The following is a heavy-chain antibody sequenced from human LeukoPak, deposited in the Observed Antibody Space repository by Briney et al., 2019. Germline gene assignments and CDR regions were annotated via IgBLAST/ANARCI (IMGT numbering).Heavy chain of an antibody. CDR3: ARATAGDLGY. J-gene: IGHJ4*02. V-gene: IGHV3-74*01. Sequence: GGSLRLSCAASGFTFSSYWMHWVRQAPGKGLVWVSRINSDGSSIGNADSVKGRFTTSRDNAKNTLYLQMNSLRVEDTAVYYCARATAGDLGYWGQGTLVTVSS. CDR1: GFTFSSYW. CDR2: INSDGSSI. D-gene: IGHD2-8*02.